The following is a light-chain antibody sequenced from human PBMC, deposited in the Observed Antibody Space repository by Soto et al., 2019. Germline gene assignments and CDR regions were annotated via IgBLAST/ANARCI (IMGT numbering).Light chain of an antibody. J-gene: IGKJ1*01. V-gene: IGKV3-20*01. CDR3: QQYVTSPQT. CDR2: GVS. Sequence: EIVLTQSPGTLSLSPGEGATLSCRASQSVASNCLAWYQQKPGQAPRLLIYGVSSRATGIPDSFSGSGSGTDFTLTISRLEPEDFAVYYCQQYVTSPQTFGQGTKVEIK. CDR1: QSVASNC.